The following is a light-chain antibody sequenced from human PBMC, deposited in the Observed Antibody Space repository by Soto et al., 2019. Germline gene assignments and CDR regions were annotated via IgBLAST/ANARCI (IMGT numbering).Light chain of an antibody. CDR2: KSS. CDR1: QDLDKW. CDR3: QQYSSYWT. J-gene: IGKJ4*02. V-gene: IGKV1-5*01. Sequence: ILMSQSPSSLSASVGDRVTITCRASQDLDKWLAWYQQKPGKAPNLLIYKSSTLRLGVPSSFSGFGSGTEYILTITDLQPYDFATFYCQQYSSYWTVGPVTVVEMK.